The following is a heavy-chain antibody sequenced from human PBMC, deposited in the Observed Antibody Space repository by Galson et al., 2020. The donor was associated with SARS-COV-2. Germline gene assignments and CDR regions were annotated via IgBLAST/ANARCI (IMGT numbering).Heavy chain of an antibody. D-gene: IGHD3-22*01. CDR3: TTTDSSGYLIYRPY. Sequence: GGSLRLSCAASGFTFSNAWMSWVRQAPGTGLEWVGRIKSKTDGGTTDYAAPVKGRFTISRDDSKNTLYMQMNSLKTEDTAVYYCTTTDSSGYLIYRPYWGQGTLVTVSS. CDR1: GFTFSNAW. CDR2: IKSKTDGGTT. J-gene: IGHJ4*02. V-gene: IGHV3-15*01.